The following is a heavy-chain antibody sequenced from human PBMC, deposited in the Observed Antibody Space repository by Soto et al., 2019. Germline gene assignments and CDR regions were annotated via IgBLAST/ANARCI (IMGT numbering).Heavy chain of an antibody. D-gene: IGHD3-22*01. CDR1: GFTFSSYG. J-gene: IGHJ4*02. Sequence: QVQLVESGGGVVQPGRSLRLSCAASGFTFSSYGMHWVRQAPGKGLEWVAVIWYDGSNKYYADSVKGRFTISRDNSKNTLYLQMNSLRAEDTAVYYCARVPFEYYDSSGYPDYWGQGTLVTVSS. CDR3: ARVPFEYYDSSGYPDY. CDR2: IWYDGSNK. V-gene: IGHV3-33*01.